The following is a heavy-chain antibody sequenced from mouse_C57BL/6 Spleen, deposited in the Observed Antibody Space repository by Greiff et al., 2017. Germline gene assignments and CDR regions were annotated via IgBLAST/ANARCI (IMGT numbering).Heavy chain of an antibody. V-gene: IGHV1-85*01. CDR1: GYTFTSYD. CDR2: IYPRDGST. CDR3: ARRPYYYGSSYCWYFDV. Sequence: VQLQQSGPELVKPGASVKLSCKASGYTFTSYDINWVKQRPGQGLEWIGWIYPRDGSTKYNEKFKGKATLTVDTSSSTAYMELHSLTSEDSAVYFCARRPYYYGSSYCWYFDVWGTGTTVTVSS. D-gene: IGHD1-1*01. J-gene: IGHJ1*03.